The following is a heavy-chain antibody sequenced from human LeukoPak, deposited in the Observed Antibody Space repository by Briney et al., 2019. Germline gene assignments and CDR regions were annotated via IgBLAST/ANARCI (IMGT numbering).Heavy chain of an antibody. J-gene: IGHJ4*02. V-gene: IGHV4-30-4*07. CDR1: GGSISGGGYS. CDR3: ARDRGGYDWNFHFDY. CDR2: IYYSGPT. D-gene: IGHD1-7*01. Sequence: SETLSLTCAVSGGSISGGGYSWSWIRHPPGKGLEWIGYIYYSGPTYYNPSLKSRVTISVDTAKNQFALKLSSVTAADTAVYYCARDRGGYDWNFHFDYWGQGTLVTVSS.